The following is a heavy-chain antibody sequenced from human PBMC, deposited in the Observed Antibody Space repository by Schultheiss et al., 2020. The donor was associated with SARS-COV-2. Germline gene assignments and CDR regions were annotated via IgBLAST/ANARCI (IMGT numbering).Heavy chain of an antibody. D-gene: IGHD5-18*01. Sequence: SETLSLTCTVSGGSISSGGYYWSWIRQHPGKGLEWIGYIYHSGSTYYNPSLKSRVTISVDTSKNQFSLKLSSVTPEDTAVYYCAREDTAMARAWDYWGQGTLVTVSS. CDR3: AREDTAMARAWDY. J-gene: IGHJ4*02. V-gene: IGHV4-31*03. CDR2: IYHSGST. CDR1: GGSISSGGYY.